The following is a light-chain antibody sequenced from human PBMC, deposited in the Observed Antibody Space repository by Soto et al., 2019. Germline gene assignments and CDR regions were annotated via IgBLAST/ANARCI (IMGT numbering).Light chain of an antibody. CDR3: QQYNNWPIT. V-gene: IGKV3-15*01. Sequence: EIVMTQSPATLSVSPGERATLSCRASQTVLSNLAWYQQKPGQAPRLPIYGASTRATGIPARFSGSGSGTEFTLTISSPQSEDFAVYYCQQYNNWPITFGQGTRLEIK. CDR1: QTVLSN. CDR2: GAS. J-gene: IGKJ5*01.